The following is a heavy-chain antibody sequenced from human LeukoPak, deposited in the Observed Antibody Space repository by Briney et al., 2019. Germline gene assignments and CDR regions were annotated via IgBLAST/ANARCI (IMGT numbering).Heavy chain of an antibody. V-gene: IGHV3-30*18. CDR2: IPYDGSNK. CDR1: GFTFSSYS. Sequence: GGSLRLSCAASGFTFSSYSMNWVRQAPGKGLEWVAVIPYDGSNKYYADSVKGRFTISRDNSKNTLYLQMNSLRAEDTAVYYCAKVPKGGYFDYWGQGTLVTVSS. CDR3: AKVPKGGYFDY. D-gene: IGHD6-13*01. J-gene: IGHJ4*02.